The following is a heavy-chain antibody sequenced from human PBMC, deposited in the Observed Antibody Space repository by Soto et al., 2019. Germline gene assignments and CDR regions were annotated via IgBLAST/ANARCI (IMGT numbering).Heavy chain of an antibody. J-gene: IGHJ5*02. D-gene: IGHD3-22*01. CDR3: ARGDYYDSSGYHLS. CDR2: ISYDGSNK. CDR1: GFTFSSYA. Sequence: GGSLRLSCAASGFTFSSYAMHWVRQAPGKGLEGVAVISYDGSNKYYADSVKGRFTISRDNSKNTLYLQMNSLRAEHTAVYYCARGDYYDSSGYHLSWGQGTLVTVSS. V-gene: IGHV3-30-3*01.